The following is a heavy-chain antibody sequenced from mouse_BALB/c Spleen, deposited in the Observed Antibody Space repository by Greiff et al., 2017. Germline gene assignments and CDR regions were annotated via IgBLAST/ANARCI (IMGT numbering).Heavy chain of an antibody. Sequence: LVKTGASVKISCKASGYSFTGYYMHWVKQSHGKSLEWIGYISCYNGATSYNQKFKGKATFTVDTSSSTAYMQFNSLTSEDSAVYYCARSGGSSARIPPIWFAYWGQGTLVTVAA. V-gene: IGHV1S34*01. J-gene: IGHJ3*01. D-gene: IGHD1-3*01. CDR3: ARSGGSSARIPPIWFAY. CDR2: ISCYNGAT. CDR1: GYSFTGYY.